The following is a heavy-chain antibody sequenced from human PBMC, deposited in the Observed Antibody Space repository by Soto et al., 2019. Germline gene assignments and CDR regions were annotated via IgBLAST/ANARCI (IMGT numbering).Heavy chain of an antibody. Sequence: EVQLVESGGGLVRPGGSLRLSCAASGFTFSSYWMHWVRQAPGKGLVWVSRMNEDGGTTDYADSVKGRFTISRDNAKNELYLQLSSLRGEDTAVYYCASDLSGRADVWGQGTTVTVS. CDR3: ASDLSGRADV. CDR2: MNEDGGTT. D-gene: IGHD3-10*01. J-gene: IGHJ6*02. V-gene: IGHV3-74*02. CDR1: GFTFSSYW.